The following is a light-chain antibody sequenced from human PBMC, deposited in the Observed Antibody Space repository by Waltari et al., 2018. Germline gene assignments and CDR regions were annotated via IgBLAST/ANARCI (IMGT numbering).Light chain of an antibody. V-gene: IGKV1-9*01. CDR2: GAS. CDR1: QTISTS. CDR3: QLLNSYQWT. J-gene: IGKJ1*01. Sequence: DIQMTQSPSSLSASVGDRVIITCRAGQTISTSLSWYQQKPGQAPKVLVLGASRLQSEVPSRFSGSGSGTDFTLTISSLQPEDFATYYCQLLNSYQWTFGQGTKVEIK.